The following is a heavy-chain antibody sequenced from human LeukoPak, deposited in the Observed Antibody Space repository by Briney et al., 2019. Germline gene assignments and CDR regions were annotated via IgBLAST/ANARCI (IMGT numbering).Heavy chain of an antibody. J-gene: IGHJ4*02. V-gene: IGHV1-2*02. CDR2: INPNSGGT. CDR1: GYTFTGYY. CDR3: ARDSVLRGYFDY. D-gene: IGHD6-6*01. Sequence: ASVKVSCKASGYTFTGYYMHWVRQAPGQGLEWMGWINPNSGGTNYAQKFQGRVTTTRDTSISTAYMELSRLRSDDTAVYYCARDSVLRGYFDYWGQGTLVTVSS.